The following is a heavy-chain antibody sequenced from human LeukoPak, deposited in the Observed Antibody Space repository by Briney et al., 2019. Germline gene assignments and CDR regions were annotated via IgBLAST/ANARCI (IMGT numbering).Heavy chain of an antibody. CDR2: ISWNSGSI. D-gene: IGHD3-10*01. CDR3: ARGGIENDAFDI. V-gene: IGHV3-9*01. Sequence: PGGSLRLSCAASGFTFDDYAMHWVRQAPGKGLEWVSGISWNSGSIGYADSVKGRFTISRDNAKNSLYLQMNSLRAEDTALYSCARGGIENDAFDIWGQGTMVTVSS. CDR1: GFTFDDYA. J-gene: IGHJ3*02.